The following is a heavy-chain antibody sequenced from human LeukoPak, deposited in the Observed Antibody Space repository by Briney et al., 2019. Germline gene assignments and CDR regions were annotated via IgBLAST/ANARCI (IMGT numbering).Heavy chain of an antibody. D-gene: IGHD4-17*01. V-gene: IGHV3-21*01. CDR3: ARAIGDSPDDY. Sequence: GGSLRLSCAASGFTFGSYSMNWVRQAPGKGLEWVSSISSSSSYIYYADSVKGRFTISRDNAKNSLYLQMNSLRAEDTAVYYCARAIGDSPDDYWGQGTLVTVSS. CDR2: ISSSSSYI. J-gene: IGHJ4*02. CDR1: GFTFGSYS.